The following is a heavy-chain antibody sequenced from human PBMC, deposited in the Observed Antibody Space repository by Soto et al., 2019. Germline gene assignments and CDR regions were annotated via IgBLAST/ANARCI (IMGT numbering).Heavy chain of an antibody. Sequence: SATLSLTCTVSGGSISSDYWSWIRQPPGKGLEWIGYIYYSGSTNYNPSLKSRVTISVDTSKNQFSLKLISVTAADTAVYYCARASLLWFGEPSAPYCFDYWGQGTLVSVSS. D-gene: IGHD3-10*01. CDR3: ARASLLWFGEPSAPYCFDY. CDR2: IYYSGST. V-gene: IGHV4-59*01. J-gene: IGHJ4*02. CDR1: GGSISSDY.